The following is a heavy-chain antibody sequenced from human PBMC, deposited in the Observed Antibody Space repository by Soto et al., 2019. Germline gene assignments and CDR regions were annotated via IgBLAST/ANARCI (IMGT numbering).Heavy chain of an antibody. CDR3: PGDEGMATITGGGLDY. CDR2: IIPIFGTA. J-gene: IGHJ4*02. Sequence: QVQLVQSGAEVKKPGSSVKVSCKASGGTFSSYAISWVRQAPGQGLEWMGGIIPIFGTANYAQKFQGRVRITADEPRGKAYMGRGSLGSEATAVYYWPGDEGMATITGGGLDYWGQGTLVTVSS. CDR1: GGTFSSYA. V-gene: IGHV1-69*12. D-gene: IGHD5-12*01.